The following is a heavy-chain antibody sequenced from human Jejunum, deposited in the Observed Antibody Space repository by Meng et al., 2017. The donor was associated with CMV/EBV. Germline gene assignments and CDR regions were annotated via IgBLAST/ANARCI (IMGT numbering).Heavy chain of an antibody. CDR3: AYSYCSTGTCYSFYY. J-gene: IGHJ4*02. Sequence: GFSLASSGVCVGWIRQPPGKALEWLALIYGDDDKRCSPSLNTRLTITKDTFKNQVVLRMTNMDPVDTATYYCAYSYCSTGTCYSFYYWGQGTLVTVSS. CDR2: IYGDDDK. V-gene: IGHV2-5*02. CDR1: GFSLASSGVC. D-gene: IGHD2-15*01.